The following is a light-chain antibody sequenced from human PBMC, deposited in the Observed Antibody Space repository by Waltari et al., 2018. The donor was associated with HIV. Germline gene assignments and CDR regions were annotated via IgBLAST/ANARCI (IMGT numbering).Light chain of an antibody. V-gene: IGKV4-1*01. J-gene: IGKJ1*01. Sequence: DIVMTQSTDSLAVSLDERATIKCKSSQSGFHSSNKQNYLTWYQQQPGQPPKLLLYWASTRESGVPDRFSGSGSGTDFTLTISSLQAEDVAVYYCQQYYNAPRTFGQGTKVEI. CDR2: WAS. CDR1: QSGFHSSNKQNY. CDR3: QQYYNAPRT.